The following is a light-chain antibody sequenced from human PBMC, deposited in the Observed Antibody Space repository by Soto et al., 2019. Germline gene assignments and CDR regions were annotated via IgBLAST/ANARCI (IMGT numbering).Light chain of an antibody. CDR3: KQDDNRPGT. CDR2: GAS. V-gene: IGKV3-15*01. Sequence: EIVMRQSPATLSVSLGERATLSCRASQSVSSHLAWYQHKPGQPPRLLLYGASIRLSGIPARFSGSWSGTEFNIPINSLQTEDFAVYYCKQDDNRPGTFGQGPKAEIK. CDR1: QSVSSH. J-gene: IGKJ1*01.